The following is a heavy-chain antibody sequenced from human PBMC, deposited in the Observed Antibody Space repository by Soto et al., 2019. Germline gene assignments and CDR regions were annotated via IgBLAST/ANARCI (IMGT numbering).Heavy chain of an antibody. V-gene: IGHV1-69*13. CDR2: IIPISHTT. CDR3: ARPLEGSYGRPFEC. J-gene: IGHJ4*02. D-gene: IGHD5-18*01. Sequence: SVKVSCKTSGGSFSSYAISWVRQAPGQGLEWMGGIIPISHTTNYAQQFQGRVTITADESTSTAYMQLSSLRSEDTAVYYCARPLEGSYGRPFECWGQGTLVTSPQ. CDR1: GGSFSSYA.